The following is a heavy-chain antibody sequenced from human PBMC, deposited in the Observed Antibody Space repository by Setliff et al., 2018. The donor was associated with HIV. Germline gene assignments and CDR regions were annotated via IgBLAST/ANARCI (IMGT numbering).Heavy chain of an antibody. D-gene: IGHD3-10*01. CDR2: MYYRGTT. Sequence: SETLSLTCTVSGGSIISSSYYWGWIRQPPGKGLEWIGTMYYRGTTYNNPSLKSRVTFSADTSKNQFSLNLNSMTATDTAVYYCVRQGLTMNRGVPAPILYYFDYWGQGILVTVSS. CDR3: VRQGLTMNRGVPAPILYYFDY. J-gene: IGHJ4*02. V-gene: IGHV4-39*01. CDR1: GGSIISSSYY.